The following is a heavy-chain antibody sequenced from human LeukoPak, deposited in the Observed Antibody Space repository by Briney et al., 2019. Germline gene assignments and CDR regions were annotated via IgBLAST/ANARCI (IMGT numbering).Heavy chain of an antibody. V-gene: IGHV4-61*02. CDR3: ARDLVGMATTGAFDI. J-gene: IGHJ3*02. Sequence: SETLSLTCTVSSGSISSGSYYWSWIRQPAGKGLEWIGRIYTSGSTNYNPSLKSRVTISVDTSKNQFSLKLSSVTAADTAVYYCARDLVGMATTGAFDIWGQGTMVTVSS. CDR1: SGSISSGSYY. D-gene: IGHD5-24*01. CDR2: IYTSGST.